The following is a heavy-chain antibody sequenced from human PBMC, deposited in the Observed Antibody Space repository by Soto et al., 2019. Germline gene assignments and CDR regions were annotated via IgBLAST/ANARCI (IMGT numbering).Heavy chain of an antibody. V-gene: IGHV4-31*03. D-gene: IGHD6-13*01. CDR1: GGSISSGGYY. CDR2: IYYSGST. J-gene: IGHJ4*02. CDR3: ARSGIAAAGIRVGFDY. Sequence: PSETLSLTCTVSGGSISSGGYYWSCIRQHPGKGLEWIGYIYYSGSTYYNPSLKSRVTISVDTSKNQFSLKLSSVTAADTAVYYCARSGIAAAGIRVGFDYWGQGTLVTVSS.